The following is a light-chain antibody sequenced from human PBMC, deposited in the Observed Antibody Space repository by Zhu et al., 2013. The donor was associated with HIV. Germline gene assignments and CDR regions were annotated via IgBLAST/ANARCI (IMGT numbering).Light chain of an antibody. Sequence: DIQLTQSPSFLSASVGDRVTITCRASQGISSYLAWFQQKPGKAPRSLISASSSLQSGVPSRFSGSGFGTDFTLTISSLQPEDFATYYCQQYSEYPFTFGPGTKVHIK. CDR3: QQYSEYPFT. CDR2: ASS. V-gene: IGKV1-16*01. J-gene: IGKJ3*01. CDR1: QGISSY.